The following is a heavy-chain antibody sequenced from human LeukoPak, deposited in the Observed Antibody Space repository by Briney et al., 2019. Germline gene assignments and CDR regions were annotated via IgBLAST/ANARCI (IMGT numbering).Heavy chain of an antibody. CDR3: ARLLIYCSSTSCHFDY. Sequence: PSETLSLTCTVPGGSISSSNYYWGWIRQPPGNGLEWIGSIYYSVNTYYNPSLKRRVTIAVETPNNQFSLKLSSVTATDTAMYYCARLLIYCSSTSCHFDYWGQGTLVTVSS. CDR2: IYYSVNT. D-gene: IGHD2-2*01. V-gene: IGHV4-39*01. CDR1: GGSISSSNYY. J-gene: IGHJ4*02.